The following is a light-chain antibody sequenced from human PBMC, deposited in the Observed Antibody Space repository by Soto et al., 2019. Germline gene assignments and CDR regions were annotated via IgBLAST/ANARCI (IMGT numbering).Light chain of an antibody. CDR2: KVN. Sequence: QSVLTQPASVSVSPGESITISCTGTSSHVGGSKYVSWYQQCPGKVPKLMINKVNNRPSGVSNRFSGSKSGNTASLTISGLLAEDEADYFCTSSTTDSLYVFGSGTKVTVL. J-gene: IGLJ1*01. CDR3: TSSTTDSLYV. CDR1: SSHVGGSKY. V-gene: IGLV2-14*01.